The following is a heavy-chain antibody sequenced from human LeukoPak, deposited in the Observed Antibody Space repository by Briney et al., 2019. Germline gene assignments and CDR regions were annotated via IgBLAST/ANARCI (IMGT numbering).Heavy chain of an antibody. CDR3: ARDRRSYCSGANCDSGTDY. CDR1: GYTFTSYD. J-gene: IGHJ4*02. D-gene: IGHD2-15*01. CDR2: ISAYNGNR. V-gene: IGHV1-18*01. Sequence: ASVKVSCKASGYTFTSYDINWVRQAPGQGLEWMGWISAYNGNRNYAQKFQGRVTMTTDTSTSTANMELRSLRSDDTAVYYCARDRRSYCSGANCDSGTDYWGQGTLVTVSS.